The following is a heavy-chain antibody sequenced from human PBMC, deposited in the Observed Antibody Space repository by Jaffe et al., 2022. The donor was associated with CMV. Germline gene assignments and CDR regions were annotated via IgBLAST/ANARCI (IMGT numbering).Heavy chain of an antibody. CDR1: GYTFTGYY. CDR3: ARGPYCSGGSCYPFDY. J-gene: IGHJ4*02. V-gene: IGHV1-2*02. D-gene: IGHD2-15*01. CDR2: INPNSGGT. Sequence: QVQLVQSGAEVKKPGASVKVSCKASGYTFTGYYMHWVRQAPGQGLEWMGWINPNSGGTNYAQKFQGRVTMTRDTSISTAYMELSRLRSDDTAVYYCARGPYCSGGSCYPFDYWGQGTLVTVSS.